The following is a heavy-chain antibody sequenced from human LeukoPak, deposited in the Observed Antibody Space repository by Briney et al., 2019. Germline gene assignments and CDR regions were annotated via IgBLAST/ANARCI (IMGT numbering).Heavy chain of an antibody. J-gene: IGHJ6*02. CDR3: ARAGYCSSTSSYVPNYYYYYGMDV. V-gene: IGHV1-2*04. CDR1: GYTFTGYY. CDR2: INPNSGGT. D-gene: IGHD2-2*01. Sequence: ASVKVSCKASGYTFTGYYMHWVRQAPGQGLEWMGWINPNSGGTNYAQKFQGWVTMTRDTSISTAYMELSRLRSDDTAVYYCARAGYCSSTSSYVPNYYYYYGMDVWGQGTTVTVSS.